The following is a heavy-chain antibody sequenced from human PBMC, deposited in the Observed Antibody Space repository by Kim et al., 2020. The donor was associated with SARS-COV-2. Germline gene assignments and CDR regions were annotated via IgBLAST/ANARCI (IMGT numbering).Heavy chain of an antibody. CDR3: AKDTENGRAVAGYGFDY. Sequence: GGSLRLSCAASGFTFSSYAMHWVRQAPGKGLEWVAVIWYDGSNKYYADSVKGRFTISRDNSKNTLYLQMNSLRAEDTAVYYCAKDTENGRAVAGYGFDYCGQGTLVTLSS. J-gene: IGHJ4*02. D-gene: IGHD6-19*01. CDR2: IWYDGSNK. CDR1: GFTFSSYA. V-gene: IGHV3-33*06.